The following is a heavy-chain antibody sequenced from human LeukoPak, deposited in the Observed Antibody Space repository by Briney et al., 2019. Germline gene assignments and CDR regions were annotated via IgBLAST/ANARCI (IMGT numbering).Heavy chain of an antibody. V-gene: IGHV4-59*11. CDR1: GGSISNHY. D-gene: IGHD6-6*01. CDR3: AREGGVARPGLDY. CDR2: IYSSGST. J-gene: IGHJ4*02. Sequence: SETLSLTCSVSGGSISNHYWSWIRQAPGKTLEYIGNIYSSGSTYYNPSLKSRLAISLDTSQNQFSLRLTSVGAADTAVYYCAREGGVARPGLDYWGQGTLVAVSS.